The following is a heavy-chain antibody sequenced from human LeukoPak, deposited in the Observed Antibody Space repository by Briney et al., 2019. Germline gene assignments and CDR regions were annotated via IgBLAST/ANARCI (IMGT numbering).Heavy chain of an antibody. CDR3: ARGDVLRFLEWLPDYPFDY. J-gene: IGHJ4*02. D-gene: IGHD3-3*01. CDR1: GYTFTGYY. Sequence: GASVKVSCKASGYTFTGYYMHWVRQAPGQGLEWMGWINPNSGGTNYAQKFQGRVTMTRDTSISTAYMELSSLRSEDTAVYYCARGDVLRFLEWLPDYPFDYWGQGTLVTVSS. V-gene: IGHV1-2*02. CDR2: INPNSGGT.